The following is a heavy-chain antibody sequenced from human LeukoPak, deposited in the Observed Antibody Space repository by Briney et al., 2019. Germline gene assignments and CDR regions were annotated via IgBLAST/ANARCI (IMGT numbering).Heavy chain of an antibody. Sequence: GGSLRLSCVTSGFSVSNNYMSWVRQAPGKGLEWVGRIKSKTDGGTTDYAAPVKGRFTISRDDSKNTLYLQMNSLRTEDTAVYYCTTANCSSTSCYLDYWGQGTLVTVSS. CDR3: TTANCSSTSCYLDY. CDR2: IKSKTDGGTT. CDR1: GFSVSNNY. D-gene: IGHD2-2*01. V-gene: IGHV3-15*01. J-gene: IGHJ4*02.